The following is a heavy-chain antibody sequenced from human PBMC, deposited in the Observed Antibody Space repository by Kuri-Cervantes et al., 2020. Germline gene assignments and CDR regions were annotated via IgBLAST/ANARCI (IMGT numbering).Heavy chain of an antibody. Sequence: GESLKISCAASGFTFSSNWMHWVRQAPGMGLVWVSRVNRDGSSPSYADSVKGRFTISRDNAKNTLFLQMNSLRAEDTAVYYCLEEGGEYGVWGKGTTVTVSS. CDR1: GFTFSSNW. D-gene: IGHD2/OR15-2a*01. V-gene: IGHV3-74*01. CDR3: LEEGGEYGV. CDR2: VNRDGSSP. J-gene: IGHJ6*04.